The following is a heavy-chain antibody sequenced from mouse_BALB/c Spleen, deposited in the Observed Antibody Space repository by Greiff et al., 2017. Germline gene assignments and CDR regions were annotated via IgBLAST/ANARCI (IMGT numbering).Heavy chain of an antibody. J-gene: IGHJ3*01. CDR1: GFAFSSYD. Sequence: EVKVEESGGGLVKPGGSLKLSCAASGFAFSSYDMSWVRQTPEKRLEWVAYISSGGGSTYYPDTVKGRFTISRDNAKNTLYLQMSSLKSEDTAMYYCARHHDYDGAWFAYWGQGTLVTVSA. D-gene: IGHD2-4*01. CDR2: ISSGGGST. CDR3: ARHHDYDGAWFAY. V-gene: IGHV5-12-1*01.